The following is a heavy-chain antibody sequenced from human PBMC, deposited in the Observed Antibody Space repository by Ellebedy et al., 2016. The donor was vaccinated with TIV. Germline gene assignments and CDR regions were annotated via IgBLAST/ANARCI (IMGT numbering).Heavy chain of an antibody. V-gene: IGHV4-34*01. CDR1: GGSFSGYQ. Sequence: MPSETLSLTCDVYGGSFSGYQWSRIRQPPGKGLEWIGEIHHSGSTNYNPSPMSRVTISLDTSKNQFSLKLNSVTAADTAVYYCAREIWYGELGNWFDPWGQGTLVTVSS. CDR2: IHHSGST. J-gene: IGHJ5*02. CDR3: AREIWYGELGNWFDP. D-gene: IGHD3-10*01.